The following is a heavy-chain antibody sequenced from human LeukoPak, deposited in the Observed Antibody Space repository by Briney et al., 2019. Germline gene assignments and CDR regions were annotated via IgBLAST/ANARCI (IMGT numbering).Heavy chain of an antibody. CDR3: AKVKGWFGELLSQRGSNWFDP. D-gene: IGHD3-10*01. CDR2: ISGSGGGT. CDR1: GFTFSSSA. J-gene: IGHJ5*02. Sequence: PGGSLRLSCAASGFTFSSSAMNWVRQAPGKGLQWVSVISGSGGGTYYADSVKGRFTISRDNSKNTLYLQMNSLRAEDTAVYYCAKVKGWFGELLSQRGSNWFDPWGQGTLVTVSS. V-gene: IGHV3-23*01.